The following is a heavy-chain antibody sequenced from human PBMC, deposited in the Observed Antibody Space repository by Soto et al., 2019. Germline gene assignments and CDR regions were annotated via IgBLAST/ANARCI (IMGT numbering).Heavy chain of an antibody. V-gene: IGHV1-2*02. Sequence: QLHLVQSGAVVKKPGASVTVSCSASGYPVTAYYMHWVRQAPGRGLEWMGGINPATGAAKYTQTFQGRVTVTRDTFTSTVFMELGGLTSADTADFNCARGGGVGVAGSAAFDMWGQGTLVTVSS. J-gene: IGHJ3*02. CDR1: GYPVTAYY. CDR2: INPATGAA. CDR3: ARGGGVGVAGSAAFDM. D-gene: IGHD3-3*01.